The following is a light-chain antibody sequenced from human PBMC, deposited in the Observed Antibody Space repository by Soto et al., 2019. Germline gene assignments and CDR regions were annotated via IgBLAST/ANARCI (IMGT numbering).Light chain of an antibody. CDR1: QSISIW. Sequence: DIQMTQSPTTLSASVGDRVTITCRASQSISIWLAWYQQKPGKAPKILISETSSLESGVPSRFSGSGSGTEFTLTITNLQPDDFATYYCQQYNNYPQAFGQGTKVDIK. CDR3: QQYNNYPQA. J-gene: IGKJ1*01. CDR2: ETS. V-gene: IGKV1-5*03.